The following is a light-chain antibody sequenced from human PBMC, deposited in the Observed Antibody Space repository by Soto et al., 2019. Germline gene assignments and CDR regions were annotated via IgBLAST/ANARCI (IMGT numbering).Light chain of an antibody. V-gene: IGKV3-11*01. CDR1: QSVSSS. CDR2: DAS. CDR3: QQRSNWPPFT. J-gene: IGKJ3*01. Sequence: EVVLTQSPATLSLSPGERATLSCRASQSVSSSLAWYQQKPGQTPRLLIYDASNRATGIPARFSGSGSGTDFTPTINSLESEDFAVYYCQQRSNWPPFTFGPGTTVDVK.